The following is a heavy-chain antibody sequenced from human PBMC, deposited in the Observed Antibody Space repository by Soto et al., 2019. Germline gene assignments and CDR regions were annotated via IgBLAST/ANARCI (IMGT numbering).Heavy chain of an antibody. D-gene: IGHD1-26*01. CDR1: GFTFSSYS. J-gene: IGHJ6*02. Sequence: GGSLRLSCAASGFTFSSYSMNWVRQAPGKGLEWVSGISWNSGSIGYADSVKGRFTISRDNAKNSLYLQMNSLRAEDTALYYCAKDLGPSGSYYYYYGMDVWGQGTTVTVSS. CDR3: AKDLGPSGSYYYYYGMDV. CDR2: ISWNSGSI. V-gene: IGHV3-9*01.